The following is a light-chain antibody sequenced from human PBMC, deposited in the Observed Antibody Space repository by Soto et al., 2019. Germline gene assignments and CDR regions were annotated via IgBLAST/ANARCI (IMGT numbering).Light chain of an antibody. Sequence: SYELTQPPSVSVAPGRTARITCGGNRIGSKSVHWFQQKPGQAPVLVVHDDSDRPSGIPERFSGSNSGGTATLTISRVEAGDEADYYCQVWDSRDDHRVFGGGTQLTVL. V-gene: IGLV3-21*02. CDR1: RIGSKS. CDR2: DDS. CDR3: QVWDSRDDHRV. J-gene: IGLJ2*01.